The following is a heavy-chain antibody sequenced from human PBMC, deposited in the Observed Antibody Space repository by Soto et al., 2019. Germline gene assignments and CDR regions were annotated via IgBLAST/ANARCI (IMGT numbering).Heavy chain of an antibody. Sequence: ASVKVSCKASGFTFTSSAVQWVRQARGQRLEWIGWIVVGSGNTNYAQKFQERVTITRDMSTSTAYMELSSLRSEDTAVYYCAADQGGAGYYYYYGMDVWGQGTTVTVSS. D-gene: IGHD4-17*01. J-gene: IGHJ6*02. CDR2: IVVGSGNT. CDR3: AADQGGAGYYYYYGMDV. V-gene: IGHV1-58*01. CDR1: GFTFTSSA.